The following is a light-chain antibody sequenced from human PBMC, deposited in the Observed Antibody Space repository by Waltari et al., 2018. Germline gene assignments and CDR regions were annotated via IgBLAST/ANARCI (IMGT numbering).Light chain of an antibody. CDR3: SSYTSDYTYV. V-gene: IGLV2-14*03. CDR1: SSDVGGFYF. Sequence: QSALTQPASVSGSPGQSITISCTGTSSDVGGFYFVSWYQQHPAKAPKLIISNVSRRPSGVAYRFSGSKSGNRASLTISGLQAEDEATYDCSSYTSDYTYVFGTGTEVTVV. J-gene: IGLJ1*01. CDR2: NVS.